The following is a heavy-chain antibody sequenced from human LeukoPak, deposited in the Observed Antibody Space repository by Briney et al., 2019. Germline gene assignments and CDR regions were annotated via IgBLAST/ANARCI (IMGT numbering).Heavy chain of an antibody. J-gene: IGHJ4*02. CDR1: GFTVSSNY. CDR3: ARALWDGDSYYLDY. CDR2: IYSGGST. V-gene: IGHV3-66*01. D-gene: IGHD4-17*01. Sequence: GGSLRLSCAASGFTVSSNYMSWVRQAPGKGLEWVSVIYSGGSTYYADSVKGRFTISRDNSKNTLYLQMNSLRAEDTAVYYCARALWDGDSYYLDYWGQGTLVTVSS.